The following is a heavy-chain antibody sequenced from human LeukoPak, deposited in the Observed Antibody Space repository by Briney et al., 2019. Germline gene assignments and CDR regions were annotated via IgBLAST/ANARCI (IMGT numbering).Heavy chain of an antibody. Sequence: AASVKVSRKVSGYTLTELSMHWVRQAPGKGLEWMGGFDPEDGETIYAQKFQGRVAMTEDTSTDTAYMELSSLRSEDTAVYYCATVAPEDYYFDYWGQGTLVTVSS. J-gene: IGHJ4*02. D-gene: IGHD3/OR15-3a*01. CDR2: FDPEDGET. CDR1: GYTLTELS. V-gene: IGHV1-24*01. CDR3: ATVAPEDYYFDY.